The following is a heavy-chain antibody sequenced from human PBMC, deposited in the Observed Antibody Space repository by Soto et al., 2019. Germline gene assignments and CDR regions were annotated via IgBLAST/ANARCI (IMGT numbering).Heavy chain of an antibody. CDR2: IYWDDDK. J-gene: IGHJ4*02. CDR3: AHIGVAGLGHYFDY. Sequence: QITLKESGPTLVKPTQTLTLTCTFSGFSLSSTRMAVGWIRQPPGKALEWLALIYWDDDKRYSPFLKSRLTITQTTSKNQVVLTMSNMDPVDTARYYCAHIGVAGLGHYFDYWGQGTLVTVSS. CDR1: GFSLSSTRMA. D-gene: IGHD6-19*01. V-gene: IGHV2-5*02.